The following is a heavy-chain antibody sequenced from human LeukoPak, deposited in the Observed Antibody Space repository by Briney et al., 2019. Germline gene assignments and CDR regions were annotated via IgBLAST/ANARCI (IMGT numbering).Heavy chain of an antibody. J-gene: IGHJ6*04. Sequence: PGGSLRLSCAASGFTFSSYEMNWVRQAPGKGLEWVSYISSSGSTIYYADSVEGRFTISRDNAKNSLYLQMNSLRAEDTAVYYCARDHGSFYGMDVWGKGTTVTVSS. V-gene: IGHV3-48*03. CDR1: GFTFSSYE. D-gene: IGHD3-16*02. CDR3: ARDHGSFYGMDV. CDR2: ISSSGSTI.